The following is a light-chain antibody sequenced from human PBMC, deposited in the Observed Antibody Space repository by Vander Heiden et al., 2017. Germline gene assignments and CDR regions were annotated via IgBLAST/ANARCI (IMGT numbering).Light chain of an antibody. Sequence: EIVLTQSPGTLSLSPGERATLSCRASQSVSSSYLAWYQQKPLQAPRLLIYGASSRATGIPDRFSGSGSGTDFTLTISRLEPEDFAVYYCQQYGSSPLTF. CDR2: GAS. V-gene: IGKV3-20*01. CDR1: QSVSSSY. CDR3: QQYGSSPLT. J-gene: IGKJ4*01.